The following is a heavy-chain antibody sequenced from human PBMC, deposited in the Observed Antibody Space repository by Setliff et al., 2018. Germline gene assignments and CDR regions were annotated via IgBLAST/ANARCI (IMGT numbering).Heavy chain of an antibody. CDR2: INPNSGGT. CDR3: ARVLEPNYDILTGYYYYYYYGMDV. Sequence: ASVKVSCKASGYTFTGYYMHWVRQAPGQGLEWMGWINPNSGGTNYAQKFQGWVTMTRDTSISTAYMELSRLRSDDTAVYYCARVLEPNYDILTGYYYYYYYGMDVWGQGTTVTVSS. CDR1: GYTFTGYY. D-gene: IGHD3-9*01. V-gene: IGHV1-2*04. J-gene: IGHJ6*02.